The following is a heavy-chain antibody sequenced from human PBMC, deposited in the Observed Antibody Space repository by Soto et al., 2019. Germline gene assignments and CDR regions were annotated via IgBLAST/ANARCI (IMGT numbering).Heavy chain of an antibody. CDR3: AKDSNKYSSSLRGRYFDS. CDR2: IIGGGSNT. D-gene: IGHD4-4*01. J-gene: IGHJ4*02. CDR1: GFPFSSYV. Sequence: XGSLRLSCAASGFPFSSYVMSWVRQAPGKGLEWVSGIIGGGSNTFYADSVKGRFTISRDNSKNTLLLQMNSLGAEDTAVYYCAKDSNKYSSSLRGRYFDSWGQGIGVTVSS. V-gene: IGHV3-23*01.